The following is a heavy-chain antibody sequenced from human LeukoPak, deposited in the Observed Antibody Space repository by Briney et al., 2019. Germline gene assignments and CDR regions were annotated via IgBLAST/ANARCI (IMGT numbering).Heavy chain of an antibody. V-gene: IGHV3-30*03. D-gene: IGHD6-25*01. Sequence: GGSLRLSCAASGFTFRSYGMHWVRQAPGKGLEWVAVISYDGKIKVYADSVKGRFTISRDIAKNMLYLEMNSLRTEDTAVYYCARDPQRGAPDYFDSWGQGTLVTVSS. CDR3: ARDPQRGAPDYFDS. CDR2: ISYDGKIK. CDR1: GFTFRSYG. J-gene: IGHJ4*02.